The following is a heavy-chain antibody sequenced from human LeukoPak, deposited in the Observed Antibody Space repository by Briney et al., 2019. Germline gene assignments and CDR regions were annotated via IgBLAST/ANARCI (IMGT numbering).Heavy chain of an antibody. V-gene: IGHV3-30*02. J-gene: IGHJ4*02. CDR1: GFTFSSYG. CDR2: IRYDGSNK. Sequence: GGSLRLSCAASGFTFSSYGMHWVRQAPGKGLEWVAFIRYDGSNKYCADSVKGRFTISRDNSKNTLYLQMNSLRAEDTAVYYCAKGITVTYSYYFDYWGQGTLVTVSS. D-gene: IGHD4-17*01. CDR3: AKGITVTYSYYFDY.